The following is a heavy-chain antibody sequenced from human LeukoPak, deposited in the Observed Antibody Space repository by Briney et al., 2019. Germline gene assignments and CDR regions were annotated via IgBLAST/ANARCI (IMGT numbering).Heavy chain of an antibody. J-gene: IGHJ4*02. D-gene: IGHD2-15*01. CDR2: IKSKTDGGTT. CDR1: GFTFSTYS. Sequence: GGSLRLSCAASGFTFSTYSMNWVRQAPGKGLEWVGRIKSKTDGGTTDYAAPVKGRFTISRDDSKNTLYLQMNSLRAEDTAVYYCAKEWVLSYCSGGSCSGTYFDYWGQGTLVTVSS. CDR3: AKEWVLSYCSGGSCSGTYFDY. V-gene: IGHV3-15*01.